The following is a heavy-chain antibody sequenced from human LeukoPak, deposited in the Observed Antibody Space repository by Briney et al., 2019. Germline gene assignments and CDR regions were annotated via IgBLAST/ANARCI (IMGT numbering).Heavy chain of an antibody. CDR3: ARLVVVPALFGEGHAFDI. CDR2: IYYSGST. V-gene: IGHV4-39*01. CDR1: GGSSSSSSYY. J-gene: IGHJ3*02. Sequence: SETLSLTCTVSGGSSSSSSYYWGWIRQPPGKGLEWIGSIYYSGSTYYNPSLKSRVTISVDTSKNQFSLKLSSVTAADTAVYYCARLVVVPALFGEGHAFDIWGQGTMVTVSS. D-gene: IGHD2-2*01.